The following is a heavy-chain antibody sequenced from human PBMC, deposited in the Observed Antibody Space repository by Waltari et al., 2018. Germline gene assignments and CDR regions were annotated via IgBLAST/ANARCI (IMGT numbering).Heavy chain of an antibody. Sequence: EVQLVESGGGLVKPGGSLRLSCAASGFTFSSYRMNWVRQAPGKGLEWVSAITDNNNYIDYADSVKGRLTISRDNAKSLLYLQMNSLRAEDTAIYYCARDPSSGWTKMGWFDPWGQGTLVTVSS. CDR2: ITDNNNYI. CDR3: ARDPSSGWTKMGWFDP. D-gene: IGHD6-19*01. J-gene: IGHJ5*02. CDR1: GFTFSSYR. V-gene: IGHV3-21*01.